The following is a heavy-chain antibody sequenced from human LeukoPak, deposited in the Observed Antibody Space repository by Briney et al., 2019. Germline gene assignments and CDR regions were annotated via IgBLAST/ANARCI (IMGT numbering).Heavy chain of an antibody. CDR1: GDSISSYY. Sequence: PSETLSLTCTVSGDSISSYYWSWIRQPPGGGLEWVGYIYHSGSTNYNPSLKSRVTISLDTSKNQFSLNLISVTAADTAVYYCARSFDYWGQGTLVTVSS. J-gene: IGHJ4*02. CDR3: ARSFDY. V-gene: IGHV4-59*01. CDR2: IYHSGST.